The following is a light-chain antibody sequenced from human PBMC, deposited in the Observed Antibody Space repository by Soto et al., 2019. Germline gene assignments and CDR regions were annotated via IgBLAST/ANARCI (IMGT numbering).Light chain of an antibody. V-gene: IGKV3-20*01. CDR2: IAS. CDR3: QQYGSLPWT. CDR1: QSVSGSY. Sequence: EIVLTQSPGTLSLSPGERATLSCRASQSVSGSYLAWYQQKPGQAPRLLIQIASSRATGIPDRFSGSGSGTDFTLTISRLEPEDFAVYYCQQYGSLPWTFGQGTKVEIK. J-gene: IGKJ1*01.